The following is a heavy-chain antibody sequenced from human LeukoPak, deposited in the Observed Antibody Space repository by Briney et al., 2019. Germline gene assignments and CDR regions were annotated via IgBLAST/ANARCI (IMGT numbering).Heavy chain of an antibody. D-gene: IGHD4-23*01. CDR3: ARDEGNHYYYKYMDV. J-gene: IGHJ6*03. V-gene: IGHV3-9*01. CDR1: GFTFDDYA. Sequence: PGGSLRLSCAASGFTFDDYAMHWVRQAPGKGLEWVSGISWNSGSIGYADSVKGRFTISRDNAKNTLYLQMNSLRAEDTAVYYCARDEGNHYYYKYMDVWGKGTTVTVSS. CDR2: ISWNSGSI.